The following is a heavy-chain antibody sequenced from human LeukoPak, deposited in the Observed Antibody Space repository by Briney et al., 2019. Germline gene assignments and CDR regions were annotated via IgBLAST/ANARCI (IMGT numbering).Heavy chain of an antibody. CDR2: ISGSGDYT. CDR1: GFTFSSYG. D-gene: IGHD3-9*01. J-gene: IGHJ3*02. CDR3: ATRTPRSYDILTGYYAPDAFDI. V-gene: IGHV3-23*01. Sequence: GGSLRLSCAVSGFTFSSYGMIWVRQVPGEGLEWVSGISGSGDYTYYADSVKGRFTISRDNSKNTMYVQMNSLRAEDTAVCYCATRTPRSYDILTGYYAPDAFDIWGQGTMVTVSS.